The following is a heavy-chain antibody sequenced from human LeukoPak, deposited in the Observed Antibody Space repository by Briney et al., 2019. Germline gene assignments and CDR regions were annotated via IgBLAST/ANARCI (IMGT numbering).Heavy chain of an antibody. CDR1: GYTFTSYG. J-gene: IGHJ6*02. V-gene: IGHV1-18*01. Sequence: ASVKVSCKASGYTFTSYGISWVRQAPGQGLEWMGWISAYNGNTNYAQKLQGRVTMTTDTSTSTAYMELRSLRSDDTAVYYCAITPNPYDSSGYYFSYYYYGMDVWGQGTTVTVSS. D-gene: IGHD3-22*01. CDR3: AITPNPYDSSGYYFSYYYYGMDV. CDR2: ISAYNGNT.